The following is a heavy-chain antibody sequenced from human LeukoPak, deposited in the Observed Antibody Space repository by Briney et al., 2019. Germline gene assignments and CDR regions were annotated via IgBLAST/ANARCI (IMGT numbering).Heavy chain of an antibody. CDR1: GFTFSIYW. J-gene: IGHJ1*01. Sequence: PGGSLRLSCAPSGFTFSIYWMHWVRQAPGEGLVWVSRIIRDGSTNYADPAKGRFTISRDNAKNTVSLQMNSLRAEDTGVYYCARAPSEIGGYYPEYFRHWGQGTLVTVSS. CDR3: ARAPSEIGGYYPEYFRH. V-gene: IGHV3-74*01. CDR2: IIRDGST. D-gene: IGHD3-22*01.